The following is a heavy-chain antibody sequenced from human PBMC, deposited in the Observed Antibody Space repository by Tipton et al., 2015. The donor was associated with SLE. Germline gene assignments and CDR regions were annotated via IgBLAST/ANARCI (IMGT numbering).Heavy chain of an antibody. Sequence: TLSLTCDVSGGSISSGGYSWSWIRQPPGKGLEWIGYIYHSGSTYYNPSLKSRVTISVDRSKNQFSLKLSSVTAADTAVYYCASFAGWFDPWGQGTLVTVSS. CDR1: GGSISSGGYS. CDR3: ASFAGWFDP. J-gene: IGHJ5*02. V-gene: IGHV4-30-2*01. CDR2: IYHSGST.